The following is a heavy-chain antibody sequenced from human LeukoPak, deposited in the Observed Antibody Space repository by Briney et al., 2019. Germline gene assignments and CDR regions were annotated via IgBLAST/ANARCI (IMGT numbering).Heavy chain of an antibody. J-gene: IGHJ4*02. D-gene: IGHD2-8*02. CDR2: INGDGGDK. CDR3: ARGGSGSSKYWVF. V-gene: IGHV3-7*01. Sequence: GGSLRLSCAASDFTLSPYWMTWVRQAPGRELEWVANINGDGGDKYYGDSVKGRFSISRDNAENSLFLQMNNLRVDDSAVYYCARGGSGSSKYWVFWGQGTLVTVSS. CDR1: DFTLSPYW.